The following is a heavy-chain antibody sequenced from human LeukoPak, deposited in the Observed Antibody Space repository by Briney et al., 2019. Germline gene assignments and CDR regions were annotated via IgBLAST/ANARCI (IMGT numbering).Heavy chain of an antibody. Sequence: PSETLSLTCNVSGDSLTSHFWSWIRQTPGKGLEWIGYVSHSGTTNYSPSLKSRVTISLDTSKKEFYLRLASMTAADNAVYYCARRMATVTDAFDIWGRGTMVSVSS. J-gene: IGHJ3*02. D-gene: IGHD5-24*01. V-gene: IGHV4-59*08. CDR2: VSHSGTT. CDR3: ARRMATVTDAFDI. CDR1: GDSLTSHF.